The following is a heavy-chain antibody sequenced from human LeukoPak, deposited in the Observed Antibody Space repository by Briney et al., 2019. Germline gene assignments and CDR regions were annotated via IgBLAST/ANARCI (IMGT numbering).Heavy chain of an antibody. CDR2: QVPQSGNT. V-gene: IGHV1-8*01. Sequence: ASVKVSFKASGYTFTTYDINWVRQAAGQGPVWMGWQVPQSGNTVYAQEFQGRVTITRDTSISTFYMELSSLTSDDTAVHFCARGNGPYFDYWGQGTPVTVAP. J-gene: IGHJ4*02. CDR3: ARGNGPYFDY. CDR1: GYTFTTYD.